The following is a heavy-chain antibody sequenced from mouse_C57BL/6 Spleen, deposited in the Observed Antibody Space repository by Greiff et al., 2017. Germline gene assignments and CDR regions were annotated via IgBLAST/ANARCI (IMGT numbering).Heavy chain of an antibody. V-gene: IGHV1-80*01. CDR2: IYPGDGDT. J-gene: IGHJ4*01. CDR3: ARWWYYYGHYNAMDY. D-gene: IGHD1-1*01. CDR1: GYAFSSYW. Sequence: QVHVKQSGAELVKPGASVKISCKASGYAFSSYWMNWVKQRPGKGLEWIGQIYPGDGDTNYNGKFKGKATLTADKSYSTAYMQLSSLTSEDSAVYGCARWWYYYGHYNAMDYWGQGTTVTVSS.